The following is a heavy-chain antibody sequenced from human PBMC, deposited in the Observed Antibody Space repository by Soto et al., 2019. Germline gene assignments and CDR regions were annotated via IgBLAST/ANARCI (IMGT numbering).Heavy chain of an antibody. CDR3: GRGRSGQIVVFY. Sequence: ASVKVSFKASGYTFTGHYSHWVRQAPEQGPEWMGEIGPESGATRYAQKFQGRVTMTRDMSITTVYMELNNLSPDDTAVYYCGRGRSGQIVVFYWGQGTPVTVSS. V-gene: IGHV1-2*02. D-gene: IGHD5-12*01. CDR1: GYTFTGHY. J-gene: IGHJ4*02. CDR2: IGPESGAT.